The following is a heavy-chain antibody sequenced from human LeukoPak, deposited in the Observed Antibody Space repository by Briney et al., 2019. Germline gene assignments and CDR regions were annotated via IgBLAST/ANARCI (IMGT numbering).Heavy chain of an antibody. D-gene: IGHD2-2*02. CDR3: AGRLDCSSTSCYTTPPNWFDP. J-gene: IGHJ5*02. CDR2: IYYSGST. V-gene: IGHV4-39*01. CDR1: GGSISSSSYY. Sequence: SETLSLTCTVSGGSISSSSYYWGWIRQPPGKGLEWIGSIYYSGSTYYNPSPKSRVTISVDTSKNQFSLKLSSVTAADTAVYYCAGRLDCSSTSCYTTPPNWFDPWGQGTLVTVSS.